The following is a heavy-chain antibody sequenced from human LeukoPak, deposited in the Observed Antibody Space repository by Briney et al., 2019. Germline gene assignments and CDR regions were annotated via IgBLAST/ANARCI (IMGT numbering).Heavy chain of an antibody. CDR3: ARHTYASYYHGMDV. D-gene: IGHD2-2*02. V-gene: IGHV4-30-4*01. J-gene: IGHJ6*02. Sequence: SETLSLTCTVSGGSISSGDYYWSWIRQPPGKGLEWIGYIYYSGSTYYNPSLKSRVTISVDTSKNQFSLKLSSVTAADTAVYYCARHTYASYYHGMDVWGQGTTVTVSS. CDR1: GGSISSGDYY. CDR2: IYYSGST.